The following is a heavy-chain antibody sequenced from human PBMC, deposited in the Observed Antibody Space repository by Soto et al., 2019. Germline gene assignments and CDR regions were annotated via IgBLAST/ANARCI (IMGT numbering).Heavy chain of an antibody. D-gene: IGHD2-15*01. V-gene: IGHV1-18*01. CDR2: ISAYNGNT. CDR1: GYTFTSYG. CDR3: AGGAGVGGDY. Sequence: QVQLVQSGAEVKKPGASVKVSCKASGYTFTSYGISWVRQAPGQGLEWMGWISAYNGNTNYAQKLQGRVTMTTDTSRSAAYEELRGLRSDDAAVYYGAGGAGVGGDYWAQGTLVTVSS. J-gene: IGHJ4*02.